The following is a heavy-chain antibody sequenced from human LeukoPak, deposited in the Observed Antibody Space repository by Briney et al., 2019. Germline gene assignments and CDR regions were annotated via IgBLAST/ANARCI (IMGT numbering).Heavy chain of an antibody. CDR3: ARESETSGWYDY. Sequence: GGPLRLSCAAPGFIFDNYAIHWVRQAPGKGLEWVPLISGDGGSTFYADSVRGRFTISRDNTRKSLSLQMSSLRSEDTALYYCARESETSGWYDYWGQGTLVTVSS. V-gene: IGHV3-43*02. CDR2: ISGDGGST. D-gene: IGHD6-19*01. J-gene: IGHJ4*02. CDR1: GFIFDNYA.